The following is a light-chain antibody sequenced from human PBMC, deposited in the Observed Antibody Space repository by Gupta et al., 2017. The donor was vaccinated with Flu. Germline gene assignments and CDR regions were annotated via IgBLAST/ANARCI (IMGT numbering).Light chain of an antibody. J-gene: IGKJ1*01. CDR1: QGRVYSDGKTY. CDR2: LGS. Sequence: VTLGQPASITCRASQGRVYSDGKTYLHWIPQWPGQTPRRLIYLGSNRDSGVPDRSSRHRSGTDFTLVISRVEADDVGIYSCRQAEPWPWAFGQWTKLQIK. V-gene: IGKV2-30*01. CDR3: RQAEPWPWA.